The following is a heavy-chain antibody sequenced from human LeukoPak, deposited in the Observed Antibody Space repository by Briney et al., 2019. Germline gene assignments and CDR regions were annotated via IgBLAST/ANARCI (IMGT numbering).Heavy chain of an antibody. V-gene: IGHV3-23*05. D-gene: IGHD4-17*01. Sequence: GGSLRLSCAASGFTVSSNYMSWVRQAPGKGPEWVAAIWRTGDWTHYVDSVKGRFTISRDNSKNTLYLQMNRLRVADTAIYYCAKDRHDYGDYAFDSWGQGTLVTVSS. CDR1: GFTVSSNY. CDR3: AKDRHDYGDYAFDS. J-gene: IGHJ4*02. CDR2: IWRTGDWT.